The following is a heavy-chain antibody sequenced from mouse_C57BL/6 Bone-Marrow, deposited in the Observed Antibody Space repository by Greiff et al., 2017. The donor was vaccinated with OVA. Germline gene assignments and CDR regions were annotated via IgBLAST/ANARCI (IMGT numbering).Heavy chain of an antibody. D-gene: IGHD4-1*01. CDR2: ISSGSSTI. Sequence: EVQLQESGGGLVKPGGSLKLSCAASGFTFSDYGMHWVRQAPEKGLEWVAYISSGSSTIYYADTVKGRFTISRDNAKNTLCLQMTSLRSEDTAMYYCARSLGRTDFDYWGQGTTLTVSS. V-gene: IGHV5-17*01. J-gene: IGHJ2*01. CDR3: ARSLGRTDFDY. CDR1: GFTFSDYG.